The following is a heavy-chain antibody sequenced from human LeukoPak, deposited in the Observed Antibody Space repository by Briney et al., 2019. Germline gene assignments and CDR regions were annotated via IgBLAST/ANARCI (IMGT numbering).Heavy chain of an antibody. CDR1: GFSVTTNY. CDR2: IYTSGST. V-gene: IGHV3-66*03. J-gene: IGHJ5*02. Sequence: GGSLRLTCAASGFSVTTNYMSWVRQAPGKGLEWVALIYTSGSTFHADSVMGRFTVSRDNSKNTLYLQMNSLRAEDSAAYYCARDRAGTQSWVEFDLWGQGTLVTVSS. D-gene: IGHD3-10*01. CDR3: ARDRAGTQSWVEFDL.